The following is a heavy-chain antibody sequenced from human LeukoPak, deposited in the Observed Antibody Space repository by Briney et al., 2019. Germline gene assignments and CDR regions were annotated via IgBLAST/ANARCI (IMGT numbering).Heavy chain of an antibody. J-gene: IGHJ1*01. Sequence: SVKVSCKAPGGTFSSYAISWVRQAPGQGLEWMGGIIPIFGTANYAQKFQGRVTITTDESTNTAYMELSSLRSEDTAVYYCARSLEMATSHAEYFQHWGQGTLVTVSS. CDR3: ARSLEMATSHAEYFQH. CDR2: IIPIFGTA. CDR1: GGTFSSYA. V-gene: IGHV1-69*05. D-gene: IGHD5-24*01.